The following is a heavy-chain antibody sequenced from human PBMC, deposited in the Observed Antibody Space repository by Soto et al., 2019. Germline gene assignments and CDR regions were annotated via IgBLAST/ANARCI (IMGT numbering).Heavy chain of an antibody. V-gene: IGHV4-59*01. D-gene: IGHD2-21*01. CDR3: ARSVAP. Sequence: SETLSLTCTVSGASISSYYWSWIRQPPGKGLEWIGYIFYSGSTIYNPSLKSRVTISVDTSKNQFSLKLSSVTAADTAVYYCARSVAPWGRGTLVTVSS. J-gene: IGHJ5*02. CDR1: GASISSYY. CDR2: IFYSGST.